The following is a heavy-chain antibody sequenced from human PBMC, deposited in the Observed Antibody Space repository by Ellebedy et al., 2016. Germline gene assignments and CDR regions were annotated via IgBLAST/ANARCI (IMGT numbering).Heavy chain of an antibody. Sequence: ASVKVSCKGSGYSFTSYWIGWVRQMPGKGLEWMGIIYPGDSDTRYSPSFRGQVTISADKSISTAYLQWSSLKASDTAMYYCARPQFPTDYGDLPSDAFDIWGQGTMVTVSS. J-gene: IGHJ3*02. CDR2: IYPGDSDT. V-gene: IGHV5-51*01. CDR3: ARPQFPTDYGDLPSDAFDI. CDR1: GYSFTSYW. D-gene: IGHD4-17*01.